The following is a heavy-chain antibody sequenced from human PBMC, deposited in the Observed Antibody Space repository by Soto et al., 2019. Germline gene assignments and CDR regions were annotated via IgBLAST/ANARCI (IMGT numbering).Heavy chain of an antibody. D-gene: IGHD1-26*01. J-gene: IGHJ6*02. CDR2: IYHSGPT. V-gene: IGHV4-4*02. Sequence: QVQLQESGPGLVKPSGPLSLTCAVSGGSISGTKWWSWVRQPPGKGLEWIGEIYHSGPTNYNPSQESRIALSIDQSKSLLSLRLNAVTAADTAVYYCAEERENIVGASTLLGVGGQGTAVPVSS. CDR3: AEERENIVGASTLLGV. CDR1: GGSISGTKW.